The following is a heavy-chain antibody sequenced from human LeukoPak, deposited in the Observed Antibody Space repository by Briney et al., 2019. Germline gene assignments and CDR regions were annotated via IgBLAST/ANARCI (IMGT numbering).Heavy chain of an antibody. Sequence: PGGSLRLSCAASGFTFSSYVMSWVRQAPGKGLEWVSVISDSGGSTYYADSVKGRFTISRDNSKNTLYLQMNSLRAEDTAVYYCAKGTSASCYSASDYWGQGTLVTVSS. D-gene: IGHD2-2*01. CDR1: GFTFSSYV. V-gene: IGHV3-23*01. CDR2: ISDSGGST. CDR3: AKGTSASCYSASDY. J-gene: IGHJ4*02.